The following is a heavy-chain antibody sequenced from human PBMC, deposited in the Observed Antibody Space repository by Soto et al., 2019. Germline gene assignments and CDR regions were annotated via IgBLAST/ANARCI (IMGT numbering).Heavy chain of an antibody. CDR1: GLTVGDNY. Sequence: PGGSLRLSCAASGLTVGDNYMSWVRQAPGMGLEWVSAIYYNGTTYYADSVKGRFTISRDASKNTLSLQMDSLRVGDTAVYYCVRPLSSGRNYGKDVWGQGTTVTVSS. D-gene: IGHD3-10*01. CDR2: IYYNGTT. CDR3: VRPLSSGRNYGKDV. V-gene: IGHV3-53*01. J-gene: IGHJ6*02.